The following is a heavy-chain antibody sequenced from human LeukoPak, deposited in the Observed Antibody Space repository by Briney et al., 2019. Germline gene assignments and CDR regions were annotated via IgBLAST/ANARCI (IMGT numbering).Heavy chain of an antibody. CDR3: ARDLEAPYYSGSGSYVGYFDY. J-gene: IGHJ4*02. D-gene: IGHD3-10*01. Sequence: GGSLRLSCAASGFTFSSYSMNWVRQAPGKGLEWVSSISSSSSYIYYADSVKGRFTISRDNAKNSLYLQMNSLRAEDTAVYYCARDLEAPYYSGSGSYVGYFDYWGQGTLVTVSA. V-gene: IGHV3-21*01. CDR1: GFTFSSYS. CDR2: ISSSSSYI.